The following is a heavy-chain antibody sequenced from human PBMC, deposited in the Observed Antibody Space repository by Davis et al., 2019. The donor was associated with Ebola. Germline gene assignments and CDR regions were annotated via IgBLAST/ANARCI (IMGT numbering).Heavy chain of an antibody. Sequence: GESLKISCAASGITFSSHVMSWVRQAPGKGLEWVSSISPTSRYIYQAVSLKGRFTISRDNAKNLLFLQMNSLGVEDTAVYYCARADAVAGERDAGYSLDVWGQGTTVTVSS. CDR1: GITFSSHV. D-gene: IGHD6-19*01. CDR2: ISPTSRYI. J-gene: IGHJ6*02. CDR3: ARADAVAGERDAGYSLDV. V-gene: IGHV3-21*06.